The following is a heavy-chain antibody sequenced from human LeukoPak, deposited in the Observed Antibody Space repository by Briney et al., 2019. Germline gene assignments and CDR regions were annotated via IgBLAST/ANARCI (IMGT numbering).Heavy chain of an antibody. CDR2: ISSNGGST. V-gene: IGHV3-64*01. CDR3: ARTQQWLVYCGMDV. D-gene: IGHD6-19*01. CDR1: GFTFSSYA. J-gene: IGHJ6*02. Sequence: PGGSLRLSCAASGFTFSSYAMHWVRQAPGKGLEYISAISSNGGSTYYANSVKGRFTISRDNSKNTLYLHMGSLRAEDMAVYYCARTQQWLVYCGMDVWGQGTTVTVSS.